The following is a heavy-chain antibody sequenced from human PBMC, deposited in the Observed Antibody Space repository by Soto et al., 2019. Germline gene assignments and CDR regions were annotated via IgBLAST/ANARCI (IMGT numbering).Heavy chain of an antibody. CDR2: ISTDGSST. CDR1: GFTFSTYW. V-gene: IGHV3-74*01. D-gene: IGHD2-2*01. CDR3: ARATGSNHPFDY. J-gene: IGHJ4*02. Sequence: EVQLVESGGGLVQPGGSLRLSCAATGFTFSTYWMHWVRQGPGKGLVWVSRISTDGSSTTHADSVKGRFTISRDNAKNTLYLQMNSLRAEATAVYYCARATGSNHPFDYWGQGSLVTVSS.